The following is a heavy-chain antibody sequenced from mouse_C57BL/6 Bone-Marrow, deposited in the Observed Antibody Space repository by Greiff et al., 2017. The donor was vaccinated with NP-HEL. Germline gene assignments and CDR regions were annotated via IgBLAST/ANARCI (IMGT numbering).Heavy chain of an antibody. J-gene: IGHJ1*03. D-gene: IGHD2-1*01. V-gene: IGHV1-81*01. CDR3: ARGVIYYGNFYWYFDV. Sequence: QVQLQQSGAELARPGASVKLSCKASGYTFTSYGISWVKQRTGQGLEWIGEIYPRSGNTYYNEKFKGKATPTADKSSSTAYMELRSLTSEDSAVYFCARGVIYYGNFYWYFDVWGTGTTVTVSS. CDR2: IYPRSGNT. CDR1: GYTFTSYG.